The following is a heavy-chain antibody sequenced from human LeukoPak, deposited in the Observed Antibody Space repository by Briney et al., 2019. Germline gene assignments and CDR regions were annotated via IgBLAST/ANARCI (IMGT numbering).Heavy chain of an antibody. D-gene: IGHD6-25*01. J-gene: IGHJ4*02. CDR3: ARLYSTGPFDY. CDR1: GGSFSGYY. Sequence: SSETLSLTCAVYGGSFSGYYWSWIRQPPGKGLEWIGEINHSRGTNYNPSLKSRLTISVDTSKNQFSLKLSSVTAADTAVYYCARLYSTGPFDYWGQGTLVTVSS. CDR2: INHSRGT. V-gene: IGHV4-34*01.